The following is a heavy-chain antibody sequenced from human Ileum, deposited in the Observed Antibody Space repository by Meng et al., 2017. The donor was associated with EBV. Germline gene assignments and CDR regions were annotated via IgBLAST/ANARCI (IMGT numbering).Heavy chain of an antibody. V-gene: IGHV4-4*02. D-gene: IGHD3-16*01. J-gene: IGHJ4*02. CDR2: IYHSGST. Sequence: QVHVAVSGPGVVTPSGTLALICAVSGVSISSSNWWIWVRQPPGKGLEWIGEIYHSGSTNYNPSLKSRVTISVDKSKNQFSLKLSSVTAADTAVYYCARDFGPHQLWYWGQGTLVTVSS. CDR3: ARDFGPHQLWY. CDR1: GVSISSSNW.